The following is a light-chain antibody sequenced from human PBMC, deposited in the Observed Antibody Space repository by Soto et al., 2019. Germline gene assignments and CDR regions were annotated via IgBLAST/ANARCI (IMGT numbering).Light chain of an antibody. Sequence: QSALTQPASVSGSPGQSITISCTGTNSDVGGYNYVSWYQQHPGKAPKLIIYEVTNRPSGVSNRFSGSKSGNTASLTISGLQAEDEADYYCGSYTCINTEFGGGTKVTV. CDR3: GSYTCINTE. J-gene: IGLJ3*02. V-gene: IGLV2-14*01. CDR1: NSDVGGYNY. CDR2: EVT.